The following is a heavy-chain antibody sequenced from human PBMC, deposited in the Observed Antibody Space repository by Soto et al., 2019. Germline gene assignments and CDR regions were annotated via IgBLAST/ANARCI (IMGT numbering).Heavy chain of an antibody. J-gene: IGHJ5*02. CDR2: ISRDGNAI. Sequence: LRLSCAASGFIFSDYYMSWIRQAPGKGLEWLAYISRDGNAIFYADSVIGRFTVSRDNAKNSLFLQMDDLRAEDTAMFFCARGAEMSSLTKWFDPRGQGTLVTVSS. V-gene: IGHV3-11*01. CDR3: ARGAEMSSLTKWFDP. CDR1: GFIFSDYY. D-gene: IGHD1-1*01.